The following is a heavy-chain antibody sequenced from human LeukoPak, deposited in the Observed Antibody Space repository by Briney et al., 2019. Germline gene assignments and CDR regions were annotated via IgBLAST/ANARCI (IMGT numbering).Heavy chain of an antibody. CDR2: INHSGST. Sequence: SETLSLTCAVYGGSFSGYYWSWIRQPPGKGLEWIGEINHSGSTNYNPSLKSRVTISVDTSKNQFSLKLSSVTAADTAVYYYARGLKGATTLADDYWGQGTLVTVSS. CDR3: ARGLKGATTLADDY. V-gene: IGHV4-34*01. J-gene: IGHJ4*02. CDR1: GGSFSGYY. D-gene: IGHD1-26*01.